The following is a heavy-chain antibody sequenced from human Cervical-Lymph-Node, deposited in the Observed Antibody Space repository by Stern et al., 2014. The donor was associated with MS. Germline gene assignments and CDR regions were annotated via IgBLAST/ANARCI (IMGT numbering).Heavy chain of an antibody. J-gene: IGHJ4*02. CDR1: GSTFSAYW. V-gene: IGHV3-7*01. CDR2: IKQDGSEK. Sequence: EVHLVESGGGLVQPGGSLRLSCAGSGSTFSAYWMNWVRQAPGKGLEWVAIIKQDGSEKYYVDSVKGRFSISRDNAKNSLYLQMNSLRADDTAVYYCVRGSGWLLDYWGQGTLVTVSS. D-gene: IGHD5-12*01. CDR3: VRGSGWLLDY.